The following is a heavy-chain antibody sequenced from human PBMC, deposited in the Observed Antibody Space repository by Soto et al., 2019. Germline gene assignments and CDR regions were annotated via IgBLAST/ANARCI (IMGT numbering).Heavy chain of an antibody. CDR3: ARATTVTSSFFYYGLDV. CDR1: GGSISSSSYY. V-gene: IGHV4-39*07. Sequence: PPETLSLTCIVSGGSISSSSYYWGWIRQPPGKGLEWIGNIYYNGNTYYNPSLKSRVTMSLDTSQNQFSLHLSSVIAADSASYFCARATTVTSSFFYYGLDVWGQGTTVTVSS. J-gene: IGHJ6*02. CDR2: IYYNGNT. D-gene: IGHD4-17*01.